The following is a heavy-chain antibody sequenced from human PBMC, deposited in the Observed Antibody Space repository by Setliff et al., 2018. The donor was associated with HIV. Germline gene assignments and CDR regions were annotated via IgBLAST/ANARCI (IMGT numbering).Heavy chain of an antibody. Sequence: SETLSLTCTVSGDSISGFYWSWIRQPPGKGLECIGYIYSSGSTNYNPSLKSRVTMSVDTSKNQFSLELRSVTAADTAVYYCARRVGYSSSSLDYWGQGTLVTVSS. CDR3: ARRVGYSSSSLDY. J-gene: IGHJ4*02. D-gene: IGHD6-6*01. V-gene: IGHV4-59*08. CDR1: GDSISGFY. CDR2: IYSSGST.